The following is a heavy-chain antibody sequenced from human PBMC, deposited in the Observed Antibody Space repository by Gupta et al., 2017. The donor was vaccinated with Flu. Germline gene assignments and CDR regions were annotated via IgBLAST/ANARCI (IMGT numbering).Heavy chain of an antibody. CDR2: ISGSGGST. J-gene: IGHJ5*02. CDR1: GFTFSSYA. V-gene: IGHV3-23*01. D-gene: IGHD6-13*01. CDR3: AKLGDGGGYSSSWFDP. Sequence: EVQLLESGGGLVQPGGSLRLSCAASGFTFSSYAMSWVRQSPGKGLEWVSAISGSGGSTYYADSVKGRFTISRDNSKNTLYLQMNSLRAEDTAVYYCAKLGDGGGYSSSWFDPWGQGTLVTVSS.